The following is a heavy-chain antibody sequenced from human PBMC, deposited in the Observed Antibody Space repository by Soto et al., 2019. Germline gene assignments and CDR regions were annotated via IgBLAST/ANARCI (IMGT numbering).Heavy chain of an antibody. CDR2: LSGDGTTT. Sequence: GGSLRLSCTASGFTFSTYGMSWVRQAPGKGLEWVSSLSGDGTTTYYIDSVKGRFTISRDNSRNTLSLQMNSLRTEDTAVYYCAGLGMVAAHREFDPWGQGTLVTVSS. CDR1: GFTFSTYG. J-gene: IGHJ5*02. D-gene: IGHD2-15*01. CDR3: AGLGMVAAHREFDP. V-gene: IGHV3-23*01.